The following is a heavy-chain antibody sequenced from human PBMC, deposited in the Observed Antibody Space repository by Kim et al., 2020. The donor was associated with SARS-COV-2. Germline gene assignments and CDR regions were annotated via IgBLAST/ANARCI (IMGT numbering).Heavy chain of an antibody. CDR3: ASRGYGDYGGYFDYYYGMDV. CDR1: GGSISSSNW. V-gene: IGHV4-4*02. CDR2: IYHSGST. D-gene: IGHD4-17*01. J-gene: IGHJ6*02. Sequence: SETLSLTCAVSGGSISSSNWWSWVRQPPGKGLEWIGEIYHSGSTNYNPSLKSRVTISVDKSKNQFSLKLSSVTAADTAVYYCASRGYGDYGGYFDYYYGMDVWGQGTTVTVSS.